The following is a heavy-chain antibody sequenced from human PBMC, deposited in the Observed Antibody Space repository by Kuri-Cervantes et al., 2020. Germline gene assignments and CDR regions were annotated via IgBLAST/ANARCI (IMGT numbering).Heavy chain of an antibody. CDR2: VSWNGSRT. CDR1: GFTFSNID. J-gene: IGHJ6*02. CDR3: AKDIRSVVVVGYGMDV. D-gene: IGHD2-15*01. V-gene: IGHV3-19*01. Sequence: GGSLRLSCAASGFTFSNIDMNWVRQAPGKGLEWVSGVSWNGSRTHYADSVKGRFIISRDNSKNSLYLQMNSLRTEDTALYYCAKDIRSVVVVGYGMDVWGQGTTVTVSS.